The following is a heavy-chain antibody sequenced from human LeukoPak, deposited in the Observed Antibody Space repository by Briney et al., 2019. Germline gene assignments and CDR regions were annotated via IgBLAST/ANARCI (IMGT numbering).Heavy chain of an antibody. Sequence: GGSLRLSCIASGFTFHDYAMHWVRQAPGKGLGWVSGISWNSGSIVYADSVKGRFTISRDNAKNSLYLQMNSLRAEDTALYYCAKYDYVWEYFDYWGQGTLVTVSS. CDR3: AKYDYVWEYFDY. CDR1: GFTFHDYA. J-gene: IGHJ4*02. CDR2: ISWNSGSI. V-gene: IGHV3-9*01. D-gene: IGHD3-16*01.